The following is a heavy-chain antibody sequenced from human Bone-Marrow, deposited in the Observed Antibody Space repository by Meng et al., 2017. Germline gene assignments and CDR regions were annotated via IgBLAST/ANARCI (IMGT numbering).Heavy chain of an antibody. D-gene: IGHD6-19*01. CDR1: GGSISSSSYY. V-gene: IGHV4-39*07. CDR3: ARESGYSSGWYSLGYYYYGMDV. CDR2: IYYSGST. J-gene: IGHJ6*02. Sequence: SETLSPTRIVSGGSISSSSYYWGWIRQPPGKGLEWIGSIYYSGSTYYNPSLKSRVTISVDTSKNQFSLKLSSVTAADTAVYYCARESGYSSGWYSLGYYYYGMDVWGQGTTVTVSS.